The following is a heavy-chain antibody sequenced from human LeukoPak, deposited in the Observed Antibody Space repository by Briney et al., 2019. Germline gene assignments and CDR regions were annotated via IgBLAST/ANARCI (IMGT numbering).Heavy chain of an antibody. J-gene: IGHJ4*02. V-gene: IGHV4-61*01. Sequence: SETLSLTCTVSGGFVSSGSYSWSWIRQPPGKGLEWIECMYYSGSANYNPSLKSRVTMSVDTSKNQFSLKLTSVAAADTAVYYCARDASGSYFHYWGQGTLVTVSS. CDR2: MYYSGSA. CDR1: GGFVSSGSYS. CDR3: ARDASGSYFHY. D-gene: IGHD3-10*01.